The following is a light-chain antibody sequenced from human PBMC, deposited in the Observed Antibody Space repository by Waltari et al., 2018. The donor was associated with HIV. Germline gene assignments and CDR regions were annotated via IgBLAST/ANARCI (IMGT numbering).Light chain of an antibody. CDR2: GAS. Sequence: EIVMTQSPATLSVSPGDRATLSCRASQSVSSDLAWYQQRPGQAPRLLVYGASTRATGIPARFSGGGSGTEFTLTISSLQSEDFAVYYCQQYNNWPPWTFGQGTKVEIK. J-gene: IGKJ1*01. V-gene: IGKV3-15*01. CDR3: QQYNNWPPWT. CDR1: QSVSSD.